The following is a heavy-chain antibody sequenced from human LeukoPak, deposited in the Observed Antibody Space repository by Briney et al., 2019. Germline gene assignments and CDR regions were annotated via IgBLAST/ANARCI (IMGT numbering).Heavy chain of an antibody. J-gene: IGHJ4*02. Sequence: PGGSLRLSCAASGXTFSNFAMNWVRQAPGKGREWVSTISGSGGSTYYADSVKGRFTISRDNSKNTLYLQMNSLRAEHTAVYYCAKMVHTEQWLVPFDYWGQGTLVTVSS. D-gene: IGHD6-19*01. CDR2: ISGSGGST. CDR3: AKMVHTEQWLVPFDY. V-gene: IGHV3-23*01. CDR1: GXTFSNFA.